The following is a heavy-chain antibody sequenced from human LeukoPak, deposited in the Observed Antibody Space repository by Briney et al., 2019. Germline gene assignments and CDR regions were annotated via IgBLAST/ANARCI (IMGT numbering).Heavy chain of an antibody. CDR3: ARQGTRMWFGELLGAFDI. V-gene: IGHV5-51*01. CDR2: IYPGDSDT. CDR1: GYSFTSYW. Sequence: GESLKISCKGSGYSFTSYWIGWVRPMPGKGLEWMGIIYPGDSDTRYSPSFQGQVTISADKSISTAYLQWSSLKASDTAMYYCARQGTRMWFGELLGAFDIWGQGTMVTVSS. J-gene: IGHJ3*02. D-gene: IGHD3-10*01.